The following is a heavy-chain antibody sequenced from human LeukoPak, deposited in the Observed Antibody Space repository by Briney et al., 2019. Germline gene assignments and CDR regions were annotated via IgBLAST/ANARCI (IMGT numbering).Heavy chain of an antibody. V-gene: IGHV3-7*01. D-gene: IGHD5-24*01. Sequence: GGSLRLSCAASGFTFSSYWMSWVRQAPGKGLECVANIKQDGSEKDYVDALKGRFTISRDNAKNSLYLQMNSLRAEDTAVYYCARWLELMRNFDWWGQGTLVTVSS. CDR2: IKQDGSEK. CDR1: GFTFSSYW. J-gene: IGHJ4*02. CDR3: ARWLELMRNFDW.